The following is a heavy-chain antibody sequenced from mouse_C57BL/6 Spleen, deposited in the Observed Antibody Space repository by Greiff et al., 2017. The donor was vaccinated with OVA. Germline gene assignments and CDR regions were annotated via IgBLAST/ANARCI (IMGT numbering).Heavy chain of an antibody. D-gene: IGHD2-1*01. J-gene: IGHJ3*01. Sequence: QVQLQQPGAELVMPGASVKLSCKASGYTFTSYWMHWVKQRPGQGLEWIGEIDPSDSYTNYNQKFKGKSTLTVDKSSSTAYMQLSSLTSEDSAVYYCARHGGNYVFAYWGQGTLLTVSA. V-gene: IGHV1-69*01. CDR3: ARHGGNYVFAY. CDR2: IDPSDSYT. CDR1: GYTFTSYW.